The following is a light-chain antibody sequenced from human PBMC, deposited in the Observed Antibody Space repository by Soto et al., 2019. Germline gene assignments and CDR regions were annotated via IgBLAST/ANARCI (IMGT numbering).Light chain of an antibody. V-gene: IGKV1-5*03. CDR1: QSISYW. CDR3: QQYNIYWT. CDR2: KAS. J-gene: IGKJ1*01. Sequence: DIQMTQSPSTLSASVGDRVTITCRASQSISYWLAWYQQKPGKAPNLLIYKASTLESGVPSRFSGSGSGTEITLTISSLQPDDFATYYCQQYNIYWTFGQGTKVEIK.